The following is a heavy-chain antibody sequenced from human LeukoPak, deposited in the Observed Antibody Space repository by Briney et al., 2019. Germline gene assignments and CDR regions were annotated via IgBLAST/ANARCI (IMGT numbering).Heavy chain of an antibody. V-gene: IGHV1-24*01. Sequence: ASVKVSCKVSGYTLTELSMHWVRQAPGKGLEWMGGFDPEDGETIYAQKFQGRVTMTEDTSTDTACMELSSLRSEDTAVYYCATAHQSAQQLVDVDYWGQGTLVTVSS. CDR1: GYTLTELS. CDR2: FDPEDGET. CDR3: ATAHQSAQQLVDVDY. J-gene: IGHJ4*02. D-gene: IGHD6-13*01.